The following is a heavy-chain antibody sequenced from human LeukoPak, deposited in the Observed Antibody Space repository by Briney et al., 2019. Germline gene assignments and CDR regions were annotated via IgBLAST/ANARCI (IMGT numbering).Heavy chain of an antibody. V-gene: IGHV4-59*01. Sequence: PSETLSLTCTVSGGSISSYYWSWIRQPPGKGLEWIGYIYYSGSTNYNPSLKSRVTISVDTSKNQLSLKLSSVTAVDTAVYNCAAGATAFYYMDVWGKGTTVTVSS. D-gene: IGHD1-26*01. CDR2: IYYSGST. CDR1: GGSISSYY. J-gene: IGHJ6*03. CDR3: AAGATAFYYMDV.